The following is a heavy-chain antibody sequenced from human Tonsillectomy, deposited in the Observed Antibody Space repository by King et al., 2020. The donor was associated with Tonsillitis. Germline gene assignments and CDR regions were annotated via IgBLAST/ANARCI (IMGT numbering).Heavy chain of an antibody. D-gene: IGHD5-18*01. Sequence: VQLVESGAEVKKPGASVKVSCKASGYTFTGFYMHWVRQAPRQGLEWMGWISPNSGGTQYAQNFQGRVTMTRDTSISTAYMKMSRLRSDDTAVYYCAIGVSSAYDSCGIFYAFDVWGQGTMVTVSS. V-gene: IGHV1-2*02. J-gene: IGHJ3*01. CDR3: AIGVSSAYDSCGIFYAFDV. CDR2: ISPNSGGT. CDR1: GYTFTGFY.